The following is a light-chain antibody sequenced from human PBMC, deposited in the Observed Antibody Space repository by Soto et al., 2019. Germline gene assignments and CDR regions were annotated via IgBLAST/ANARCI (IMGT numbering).Light chain of an antibody. CDR1: QTISSP. J-gene: IGKJ5*01. Sequence: DIQVTQSPSSLSASVGDIVTITCLASQTISSPLSWYQQKPGKVPELLIYATSRLQSGVPSRFSGSRSGTDFTLTISSLQPEDFATYYCQHSYGTPAFGQGTRLEIK. V-gene: IGKV1-39*01. CDR3: QHSYGTPA. CDR2: ATS.